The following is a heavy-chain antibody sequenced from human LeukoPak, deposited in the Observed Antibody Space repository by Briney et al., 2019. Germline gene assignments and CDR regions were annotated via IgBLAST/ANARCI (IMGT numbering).Heavy chain of an antibody. J-gene: IGHJ5*01. V-gene: IGHV3-23*01. CDR2: ISTTT. CDR1: GFTFSSYA. CDR3: AKPIGPRYGDYYNSCFDS. D-gene: IGHD4-17*01. Sequence: PGGSLRLSCAASGFTFSSYAMSWIRQVPAKGLEWVSAISTTTYYADFVEGRFTISRDNSKNTLCLQMNSLRAEDTAVYYCAKPIGPRYGDYYNSCFDSWGQGTLVTVSS.